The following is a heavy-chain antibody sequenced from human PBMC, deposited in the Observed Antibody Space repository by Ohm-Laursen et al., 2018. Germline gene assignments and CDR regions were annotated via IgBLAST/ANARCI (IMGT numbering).Heavy chain of an antibody. V-gene: IGHV3-23*01. J-gene: IGHJ4*02. Sequence: SLRLSCAAPEFTFSSYAMSWVRQAPGKGLEWVSAISGSGGSTYYADSVKGRFTISRDNSKSTLFLQMNSLRAEDTALYYCARSIRGWYSDIDYWGQGTPVTVSS. CDR3: ARSIRGWYSDIDY. D-gene: IGHD6-19*01. CDR1: EFTFSSYA. CDR2: ISGSGGST.